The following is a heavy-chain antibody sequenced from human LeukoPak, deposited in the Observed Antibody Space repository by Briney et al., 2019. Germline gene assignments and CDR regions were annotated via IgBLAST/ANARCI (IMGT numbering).Heavy chain of an antibody. CDR3: ARGGDYGAKTRFDY. CDR2: IIPIFGTA. Sequence: GSSVKVSCKASGGTFSSYAISWVRQAPGQGLEWMGGIIPIFGTANYAQKFQGRVTITADESTSTAHMELSSLRSEDTAVYYCARGGDYGAKTRFDYWGQGTLVTVSS. J-gene: IGHJ4*02. CDR1: GGTFSSYA. V-gene: IGHV1-69*01. D-gene: IGHD4-17*01.